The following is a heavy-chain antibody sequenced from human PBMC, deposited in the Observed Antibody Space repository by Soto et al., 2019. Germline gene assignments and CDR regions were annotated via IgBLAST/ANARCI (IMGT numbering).Heavy chain of an antibody. CDR1: GFTFNSYS. CDR3: ARDLKASGYYFDY. D-gene: IGHD7-27*01. V-gene: IGHV3-48*02. Sequence: GGSLRLSCAASGFTFNSYSMNWVRQAPGKGLEWLSYISSGGSTIYYADSVKGRFSISRDNAKNSLYLQMDSLRDEDTAVYYCARDLKASGYYFDYWGQGILVTVSS. J-gene: IGHJ4*02. CDR2: ISSGGSTI.